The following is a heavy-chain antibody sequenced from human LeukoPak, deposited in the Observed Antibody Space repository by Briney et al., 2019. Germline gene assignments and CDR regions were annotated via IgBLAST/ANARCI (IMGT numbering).Heavy chain of an antibody. Sequence: PGGSLRLSCAASGFTFSSYAMSWVRQAPGKGLEWVSAISGSGGSTYYADSVKGRFTISRDNSKNTLYLHMNSLRAEDTAVYYCAKRRSGYGYYFDYWGQGTLVTVSS. J-gene: IGHJ4*02. CDR1: GFTFSSYA. V-gene: IGHV3-23*01. D-gene: IGHD5-12*01. CDR2: ISGSGGST. CDR3: AKRRSGYGYYFDY.